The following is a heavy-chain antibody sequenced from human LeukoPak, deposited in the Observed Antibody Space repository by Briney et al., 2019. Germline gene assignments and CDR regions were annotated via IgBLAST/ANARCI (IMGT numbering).Heavy chain of an antibody. CDR3: ARAVNGLTMVRGVRDYYYYMDV. Sequence: ASVTVSCKASGYTFTKYGVYWVRQAPGQGLEWLGGIIPIFGTANYAQKFQGSFTITADKSTSTAYLELSSLRSEDTAVYFCARAVNGLTMVRGVRDYYYYMDVWGKGTTVTVSS. CDR1: GYTFTKYG. D-gene: IGHD3-10*01. J-gene: IGHJ6*03. CDR2: IIPIFGTA. V-gene: IGHV1-69*06.